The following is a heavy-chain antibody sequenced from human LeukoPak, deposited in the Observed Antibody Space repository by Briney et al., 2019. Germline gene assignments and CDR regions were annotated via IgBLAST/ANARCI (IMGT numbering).Heavy chain of an antibody. J-gene: IGHJ4*02. CDR1: GFTVSGNY. CDR2: IYSGGRT. V-gene: IGHV3-53*01. D-gene: IGHD6-13*01. CDR3: SGPYNTIWSGPDY. Sequence: TGGSLRLSCAASGFTVSGNYMTWVRQAPGKGLEWVSVIYSGGRTYYADSVKGRFTISRDISRSTLFLQMNSLRAEDTAMYYCSGPYNTIWSGPDYWGQGTLVTVSS.